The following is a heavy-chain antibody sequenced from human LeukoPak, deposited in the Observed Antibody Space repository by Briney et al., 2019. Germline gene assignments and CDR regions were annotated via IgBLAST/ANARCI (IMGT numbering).Heavy chain of an antibody. D-gene: IGHD2-15*01. J-gene: IGHJ4*02. V-gene: IGHV3-74*01. CDR2: INSDGSIT. Sequence: GGSLRLSCAASGFTFSSYWMNWVRQAAGKGLVWVSRINSDGSITGNADFVKGRFTISRDNAKNTLYLQMNSLRAEDTAVYYCGRETSGGFDYWGQGTLVTVSS. CDR3: GRETSGGFDY. CDR1: GFTFSSYW.